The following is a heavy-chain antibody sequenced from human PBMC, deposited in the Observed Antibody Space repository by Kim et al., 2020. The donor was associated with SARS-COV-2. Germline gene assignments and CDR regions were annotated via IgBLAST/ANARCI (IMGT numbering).Heavy chain of an antibody. Sequence: SETLSLTCTVSGGSISSSSYYWGWIRQPPGKGLEWIGSIYYSGSTYYNPSLKSRVTISVDTSKNQFSLKLSSVTAADTAVYYCARDLGDCSGGSCYPTSEDWGQGTLVTVSS. CDR2: IYYSGST. CDR1: GGSISSSSYY. D-gene: IGHD2-15*01. CDR3: ARDLGDCSGGSCYPTSED. J-gene: IGHJ4*02. V-gene: IGHV4-39*07.